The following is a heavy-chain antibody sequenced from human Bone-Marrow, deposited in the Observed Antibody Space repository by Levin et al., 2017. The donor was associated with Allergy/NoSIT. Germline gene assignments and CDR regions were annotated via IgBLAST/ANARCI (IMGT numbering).Heavy chain of an antibody. V-gene: IGHV3-30*04. D-gene: IGHD3-10*01. J-gene: IGHJ4*02. CDR2: LSYDGTKQ. CDR1: GFTLTSHA. CDR3: HSQFGELDPAPVDY. Sequence: GGSLRLSCAASGFTLTSHAIHWIRKAPGKGLEWVAVLSYDGTKQYYADSVKGRFTISRDNSKNTVYLQMTSLRPDDTALYYCHSQFGELDPAPVDYWGQGTLVSVSS.